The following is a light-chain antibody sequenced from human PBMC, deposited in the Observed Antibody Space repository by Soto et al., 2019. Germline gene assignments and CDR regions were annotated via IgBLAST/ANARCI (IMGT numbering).Light chain of an antibody. CDR3: QKYNGF. CDR1: QSIGTW. J-gene: IGKJ2*01. CDR2: DAS. V-gene: IGKV1-5*01. Sequence: DLQMTQSPSTLSASVGDRVTITCRASQSIGTWLAWFQQKPGKAPKALIYDASRLESGVPSRFSGSGSGTEFTLTISSLQPDDFATYYCQKYNGFFGQGTKLEIK.